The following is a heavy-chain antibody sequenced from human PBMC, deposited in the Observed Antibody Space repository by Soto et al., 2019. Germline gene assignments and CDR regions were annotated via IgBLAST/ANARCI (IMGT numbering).Heavy chain of an antibody. J-gene: IGHJ5*02. D-gene: IGHD1-1*01. CDR2: ISSSGSTI. CDR3: ARGSEQLEPVGSWINWFDP. Sequence: LRLSCAASGFTFSSYEMNWVRQAPGKGLEWVSYISSSGSTIYYADSVKGRFTISRDNAKNSLYLQMNSLRAEDTAVYYCARGSEQLEPVGSWINWFDPWGQGTLVTVSS. CDR1: GFTFSSYE. V-gene: IGHV3-48*03.